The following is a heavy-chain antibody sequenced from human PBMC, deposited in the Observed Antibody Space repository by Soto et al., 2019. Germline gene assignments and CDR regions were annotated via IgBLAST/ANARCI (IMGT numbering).Heavy chain of an antibody. D-gene: IGHD6-6*01. V-gene: IGHV1-69*12. J-gene: IGHJ6*02. Sequence: QVQLVQSGAEVKKPGSSVKVSCKASGGTFSSYAISWVRQAPGQGLEWMGGIIPIFGTANYAQKFQGRVTITADESKSTAYMELSSLRSEDTAVYYCASHGLRAACRDYYYYGMDVWGQGTTVTVSS. CDR2: IIPIFGTA. CDR1: GGTFSSYA. CDR3: ASHGLRAACRDYYYYGMDV.